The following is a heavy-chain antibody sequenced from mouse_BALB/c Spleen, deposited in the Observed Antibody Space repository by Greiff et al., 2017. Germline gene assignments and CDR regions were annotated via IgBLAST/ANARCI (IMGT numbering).Heavy chain of an antibody. V-gene: IGHV5-12-2*01. CDR1: GFTFSSYT. CDR3: ARQAPGNWFAY. CDR2: ISNGGGST. Sequence: EVHLVESGGGLVQPGGSRKLSCAASGFTFSSYTMSWVRQTPEKRLEWVAYISNGGGSTYYPDTVKGRFTISRDNAKNTLYLQMSSLKSEDTAMYYCARQAPGNWFAYWGQGTLVTVSA. J-gene: IGHJ3*01.